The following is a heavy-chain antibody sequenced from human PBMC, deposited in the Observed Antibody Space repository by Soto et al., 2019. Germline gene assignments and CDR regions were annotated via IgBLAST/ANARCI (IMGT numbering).Heavy chain of an antibody. V-gene: IGHV3-15*01. Sequence: EVQLVESGGGLVKPGGSLRLSCAASGFPFIDAWMSWVRQAPGKGLQWIGRIRSNADGGTTDLTAPVRDRFSISRDDSKNTLDLQLNSLKIDDTAVYFCSTALRRDSALGDYWGVGTLVSVSS. J-gene: IGHJ4*02. CDR2: IRSNADGGTT. CDR1: GFPFIDAW. CDR3: STALRRDSALGDY. D-gene: IGHD3-16*01.